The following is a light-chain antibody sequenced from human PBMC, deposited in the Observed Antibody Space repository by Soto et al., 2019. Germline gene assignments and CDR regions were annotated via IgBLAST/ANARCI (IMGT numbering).Light chain of an antibody. J-gene: IGKJ1*01. Sequence: EIVLKHSPATLSVSPCERATLSFSASESVSSKLVWYQQKTGQAPRLLIYGASPRATGIPARFSGSGSGTEFTLTISSLQSEDFAVYYCQQYNNWSSTFGQGTKVDI. V-gene: IGKV3-15*01. CDR2: GAS. CDR3: QQYNNWSST. CDR1: ESVSSK.